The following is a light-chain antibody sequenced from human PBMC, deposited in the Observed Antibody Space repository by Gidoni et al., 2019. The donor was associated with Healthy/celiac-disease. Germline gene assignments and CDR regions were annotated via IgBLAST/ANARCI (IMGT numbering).Light chain of an antibody. CDR1: QGIRND. CDR2: AAS. V-gene: IGKV1-6*01. CDR3: LQDYNYPRT. J-gene: IGKJ1*01. Sequence: AIQLTQSPSSLSASVGDRVTITCRASQGIRNDLGWYQQTPGKAPKLLIYAASSLQSGVPSRFSGSGSVTDFTLTISSLQPEDFATYYCLQDYNYPRTFGQGTKVEIK.